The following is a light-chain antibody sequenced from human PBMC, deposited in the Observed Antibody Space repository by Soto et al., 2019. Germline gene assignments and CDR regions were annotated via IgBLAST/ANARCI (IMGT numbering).Light chain of an antibody. V-gene: IGKV3-20*01. CDR1: QRVISDY. Sequence: IVLTQSPGTLSLSPGERATLSCRASQRVISDYLNWYQQKPGQAPRLLIYGASNRATGIPDRFSGSGSGTDFTLTISRLEPEDFAVYYCQQYGRSPPFTFGPGTTVDIK. CDR3: QQYGRSPPFT. J-gene: IGKJ3*01. CDR2: GAS.